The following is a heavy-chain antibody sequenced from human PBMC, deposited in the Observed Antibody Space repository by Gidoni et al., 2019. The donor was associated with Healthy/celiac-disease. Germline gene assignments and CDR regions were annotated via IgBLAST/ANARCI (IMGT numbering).Heavy chain of an antibody. CDR2: ISYDGSNK. CDR1: GFTFSSYA. J-gene: IGHJ3*02. D-gene: IGHD5-12*01. V-gene: IGHV3-30-3*01. Sequence: QVQLVESGGGVVQPGRSLRLSCAASGFTFSSYAMDWVRQAPGKGLEWVAVISYDGSNKYYADSVKGRFTISRDNSKNTLYLQMNSLRAEDTAVYYCAREEDIVAKSAFDIWGQGTMVTVSS. CDR3: AREEDIVAKSAFDI.